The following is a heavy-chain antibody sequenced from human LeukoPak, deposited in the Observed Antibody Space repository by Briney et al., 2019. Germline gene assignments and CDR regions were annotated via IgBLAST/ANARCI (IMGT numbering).Heavy chain of an antibody. CDR3: ARRGASKYYYDSSGYYYD. D-gene: IGHD3-22*01. Sequence: PSETLSLTCTVSGGSISSSSYYWGWIRQPPGKGLEWIGSIYYSGSTYYNPSLKSRVTISVDTSKNQFSLKLSSVTAADTAVYYCARRGASKYYYDSSGYYYDWGQGTLVTVSP. J-gene: IGHJ4*02. CDR2: IYYSGST. V-gene: IGHV4-39*01. CDR1: GGSISSSSYY.